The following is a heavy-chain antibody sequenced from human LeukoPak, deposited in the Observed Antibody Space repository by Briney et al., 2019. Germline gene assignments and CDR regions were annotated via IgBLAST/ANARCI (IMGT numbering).Heavy chain of an antibody. CDR1: VGSISSSSYY. V-gene: IGHV4-61*01. CDR2: IYYSGST. CDR3: ARESLAAAGSIDY. D-gene: IGHD6-13*01. J-gene: IGHJ4*02. Sequence: SETLSLTCTVSVGSISSSSYYRSWIRQPPGNGLEWIGYIYYSGSTNYNPSLKSRVTISVDTSKNQFSLKLSSVTAADTAVYYCARESLAAAGSIDYWGREPWSPSPQ.